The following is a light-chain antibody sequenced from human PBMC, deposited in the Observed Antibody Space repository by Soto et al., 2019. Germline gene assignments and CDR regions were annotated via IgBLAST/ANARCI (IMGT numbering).Light chain of an antibody. J-gene: IGKJ3*01. CDR2: AAS. V-gene: IGKV1-27*01. CDR3: QKYNSAPPFT. Sequence: DIQMTQSPSSLSASVGDRVTITCRASQGISNYLAWYQQKPGKVPKLLIYAASTLQSGVPSRFSGSGSGTDFTLTISSPQPQDGATYYCQKYNSAPPFTFGPGTKVDIK. CDR1: QGISNY.